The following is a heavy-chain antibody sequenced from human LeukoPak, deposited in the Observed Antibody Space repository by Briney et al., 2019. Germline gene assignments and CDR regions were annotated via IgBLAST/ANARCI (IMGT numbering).Heavy chain of an antibody. CDR1: GFTFSSYW. J-gene: IGHJ6*03. CDR2: INQDGSEK. CDR3: ARDFHRSSIAVVGNYYYYYMDV. Sequence: HPGGSLRLSCVVSGFTFSSYWMSWVRQAPGKGLEWVANINQDGSEKYYVDSVKGRFTISRDNAKKSLYLQMNTLRAEDTAVYYCARDFHRSSIAVVGNYYYYYMDVWGKGTTVTVSS. V-gene: IGHV3-7*01. D-gene: IGHD6-13*01.